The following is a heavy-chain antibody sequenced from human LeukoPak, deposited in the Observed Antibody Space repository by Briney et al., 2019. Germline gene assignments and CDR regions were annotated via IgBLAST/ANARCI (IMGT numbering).Heavy chain of an antibody. CDR3: ASTYLPAAAGPHLCMDV. J-gene: IGHJ6*02. V-gene: IGHV1-46*01. D-gene: IGHD6-13*01. Sequence: ASVNVSCKASGYTFTSYYMHWVRQAPGQGLEWMGIINPSGGSTSYAQKFQGRVTMTRDTSTSTVYMELSSLRSEETAVYYCASTYLPAAAGPHLCMDVWGQGTTVTVSS. CDR1: GYTFTSYY. CDR2: INPSGGST.